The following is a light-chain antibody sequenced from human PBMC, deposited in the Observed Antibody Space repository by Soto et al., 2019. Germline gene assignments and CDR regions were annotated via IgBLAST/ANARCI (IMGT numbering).Light chain of an antibody. V-gene: IGKV3-11*01. CDR2: DAS. J-gene: IGKJ4*01. CDR1: QSVSSY. Sequence: EMVLTQSPATLSLSPGARATLSCRASQSVSSYLAWSQQKPGQAPRLLIYDASNRATGIPAKFSGSGSGTDFTLSISSLEPEDFAVYYCQQRSNWQVTFGGGTKVEIK. CDR3: QQRSNWQVT.